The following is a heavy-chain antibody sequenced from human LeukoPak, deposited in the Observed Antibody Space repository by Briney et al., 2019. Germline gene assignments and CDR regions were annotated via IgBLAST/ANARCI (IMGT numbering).Heavy chain of an antibody. V-gene: IGHV3-30-3*02. CDR2: ISDDGSRQ. Sequence: GGSLRLSCEPHGFTFSNYAIHWGRQAPGKGLEWVAFISDDGSRQHYADSVKGRFTISRDNSKNTLNLQMNSLRAEDTAVYYCVKDRTGTYTLDYWGQGTLVTVSS. D-gene: IGHD3-10*01. CDR3: VKDRTGTYTLDY. CDR1: GFTFSNYA. J-gene: IGHJ4*02.